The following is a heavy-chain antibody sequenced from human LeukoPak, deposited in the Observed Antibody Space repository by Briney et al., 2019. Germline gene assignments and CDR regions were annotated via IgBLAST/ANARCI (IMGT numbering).Heavy chain of an antibody. Sequence: ASVKVSCKASGYTFTSYDINWVRQATGQGLEWMGWTNPNSGNTGYAQKFQGRVTMTRNTSISTAYMELSSLRSEDTAVYYCARGSGYCSSTSCYTNDAFDIWGQGTMVTVSS. CDR2: TNPNSGNT. D-gene: IGHD2-2*02. CDR1: GYTFTSYD. J-gene: IGHJ3*02. V-gene: IGHV1-8*01. CDR3: ARGSGYCSSTSCYTNDAFDI.